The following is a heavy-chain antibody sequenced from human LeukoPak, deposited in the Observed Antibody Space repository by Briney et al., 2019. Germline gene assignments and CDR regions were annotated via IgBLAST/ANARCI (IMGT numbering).Heavy chain of an antibody. D-gene: IGHD6-13*01. J-gene: IGHJ4*02. CDR2: ISSSGSTI. Sequence: GGSLRLSCAASGFTFSSYEMDWVRQAPGKGLEWVSYISSSGSTIYYADSVKGRFTISRDNAKNSLYLQMNSLRAEDTAVYYCARDSGIAAAGEENFDYWGQGTLVTVSS. CDR3: ARDSGIAAAGEENFDY. CDR1: GFTFSSYE. V-gene: IGHV3-48*03.